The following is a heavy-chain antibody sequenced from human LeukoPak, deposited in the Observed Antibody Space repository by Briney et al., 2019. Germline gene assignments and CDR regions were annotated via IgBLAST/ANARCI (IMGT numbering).Heavy chain of an antibody. CDR3: ARHTLLWFGDRGFDP. CDR2: INHSGST. D-gene: IGHD3-10*01. V-gene: IGHV4-34*01. CDR1: SGSFRTYY. J-gene: IGHJ5*02. Sequence: KPSETLSLTCTVSSGSFRTYYWSWIRQPPGKGLEWIGEINHSGSTNYNPSLKSRVTISVDTSKNQFSLKLSSVTAADTAVYYCARHTLLWFGDRGFDPWGQGTLVTVSS.